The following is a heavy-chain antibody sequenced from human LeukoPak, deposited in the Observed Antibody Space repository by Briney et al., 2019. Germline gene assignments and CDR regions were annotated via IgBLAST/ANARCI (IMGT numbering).Heavy chain of an antibody. Sequence: SETLSLTCTVSGGSIRSSSYYWGWIRQPPGKGLEWIGSIFYSGSTFYNPSLKSRVTISVDTSKNQFSLKLNSVTAADTAVYYCARHPYSSSWFNYWGPGTLVTVSS. CDR1: GGSIRSSSYY. J-gene: IGHJ4*02. V-gene: IGHV4-39*01. CDR3: ARHPYSSSWFNY. CDR2: IFYSGST. D-gene: IGHD6-13*01.